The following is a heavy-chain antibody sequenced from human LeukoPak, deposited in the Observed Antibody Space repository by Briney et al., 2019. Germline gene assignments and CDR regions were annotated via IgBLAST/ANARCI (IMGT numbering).Heavy chain of an antibody. CDR1: GYTLTELS. V-gene: IGHV1-24*01. CDR2: FDPEDGET. CDR3: ATGTLYSGSYKSHYYCGMDV. J-gene: IGHJ6*02. Sequence: ASVKVSCKVSGYTLTELSMHWVRQAPGKGLEWMGGFDPEDGETIYAQKFQGRVTMTEDTSTDTAYMELSSLRSEDTAVYYCATGTLYSGSYKSHYYCGMDVWGQGTTVTVSS. D-gene: IGHD1-26*01.